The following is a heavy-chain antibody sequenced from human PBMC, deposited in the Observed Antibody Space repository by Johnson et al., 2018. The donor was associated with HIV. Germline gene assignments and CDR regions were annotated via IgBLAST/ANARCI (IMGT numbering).Heavy chain of an antibody. D-gene: IGHD3-9*01. J-gene: IGHJ3*02. CDR3: AKVHMYYDILSSLEWFPDDAFDI. CDR2: IRYDGSNK. Sequence: QVQLVESGGGVVQPGGSLRLSCAASGFTFSSYGMHWVRQAPGKGLEWVAFIRYDGSNKYYADSVKGRFTISRDNSKNTLSLHMNSLRAEDTAVYYCAKVHMYYDILSSLEWFPDDAFDIWGQGTMVTVSS. V-gene: IGHV3-30*02. CDR1: GFTFSSYG.